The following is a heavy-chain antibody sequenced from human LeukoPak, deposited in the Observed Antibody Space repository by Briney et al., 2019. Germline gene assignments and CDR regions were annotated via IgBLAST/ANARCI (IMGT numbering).Heavy chain of an antibody. Sequence: PSETLSLTCTVSGGSISSYYWSWIRQPPGKGLEWIGYIYYSGSTNYNPSLKSRVTISVDTSKNQFSLKLSSVTAADTAVYYCARHGPKYCSGGSCYYNWFDHWGQGTLVTVSS. V-gene: IGHV4-59*08. J-gene: IGHJ5*02. CDR2: IYYSGST. CDR1: GGSISSYY. CDR3: ARHGPKYCSGGSCYYNWFDH. D-gene: IGHD2-15*01.